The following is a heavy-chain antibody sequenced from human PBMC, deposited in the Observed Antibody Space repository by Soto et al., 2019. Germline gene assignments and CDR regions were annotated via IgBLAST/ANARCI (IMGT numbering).Heavy chain of an antibody. CDR3: ARNDYDYVWESPGGDAFDI. V-gene: IGHV4-30-4*01. CDR2: IYNSGNT. J-gene: IGHJ3*02. CDR1: GGSISSGDYY. Sequence: QVQLQESGPGLVKPSQTLSLTCTVSGGSISSGDYYWNWIRQPPGKGLEWIGFIYNSGNTYYNPSLKSRLNISLDTSKNQFSLMLTSVTAADTAVYYCARNDYDYVWESPGGDAFDIWGQGTLITVSS. D-gene: IGHD3-16*01.